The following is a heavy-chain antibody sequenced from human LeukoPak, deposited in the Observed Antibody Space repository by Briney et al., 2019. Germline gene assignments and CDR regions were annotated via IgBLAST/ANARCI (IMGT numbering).Heavy chain of an antibody. V-gene: IGHV4-4*02. CDR2: IYHSGST. Sequence: SSETLSLTCAVSGGSISSTNWWSWVRQPPGKGLEWIGEIYHSGSTNYNPSLKSRVTISVDKSKNQFSLKLSSVTAADTAVYYCARVAGYLPTRWFDPWGQGTHVTVSS. CDR3: ARVAGYLPTRWFDP. CDR1: GGSISSTNW. D-gene: IGHD6-25*01. J-gene: IGHJ5*02.